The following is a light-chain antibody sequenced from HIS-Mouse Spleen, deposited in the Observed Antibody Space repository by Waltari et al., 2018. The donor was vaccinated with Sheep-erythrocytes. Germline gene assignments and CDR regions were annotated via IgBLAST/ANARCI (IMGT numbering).Light chain of an antibody. CDR1: SSDVGSYNL. V-gene: IGLV2-23*01. J-gene: IGLJ3*02. Sequence: QSALTQPASVSGSPGQSITISCTGTSSDVGSYNLFSWYQLHPGKAPKLVIYEGSKRPSGVSNRFSGSKSGDTASLTISGLQAEDEADYYCCSYAGSSTWVFGGGTKLTVL. CDR2: EGS. CDR3: CSYAGSSTWV.